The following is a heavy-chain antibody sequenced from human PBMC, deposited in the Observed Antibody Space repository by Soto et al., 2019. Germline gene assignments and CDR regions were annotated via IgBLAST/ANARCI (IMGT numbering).Heavy chain of an antibody. Sequence: QVQLQESGPGLVKPSETLSLTCTVSGGSISRYYWSWIRQPPGKGLEWIGYMYNTGSTVYNPSFKSRVPISVDTSKNQISLKLNSVTAADTAVYYCARDLWGYCGTDCYPLDVWGQGTTVTVSS. CDR1: GGSISRYY. CDR2: MYNTGST. D-gene: IGHD2-21*02. CDR3: ARDLWGYCGTDCYPLDV. V-gene: IGHV4-59*01. J-gene: IGHJ6*02.